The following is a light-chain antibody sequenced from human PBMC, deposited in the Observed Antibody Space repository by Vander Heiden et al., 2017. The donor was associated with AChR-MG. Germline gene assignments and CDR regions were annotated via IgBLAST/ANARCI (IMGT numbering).Light chain of an antibody. CDR3: QQENNWPQT. Sequence: EIVMTQSPATLSVSPGERATLSCRASQSVSSNLAWYQQKPGQAPRLLIYGASTRATGIPARFSGSGSGTEFTLTISSPQSEDFAVYYCQQENNWPQTFGQRTKVEIK. J-gene: IGKJ1*01. CDR1: QSVSSN. CDR2: GAS. V-gene: IGKV3-15*01.